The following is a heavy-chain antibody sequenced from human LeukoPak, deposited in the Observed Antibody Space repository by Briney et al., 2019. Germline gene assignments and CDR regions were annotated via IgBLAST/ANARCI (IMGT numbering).Heavy chain of an antibody. V-gene: IGHV4-59*01. Sequence: SETLSLTCTVSGGSISSYYWSWIRQPPGKGPEWIGYIYYSGSTNYNPSLKSRVTISVDTSKNQFSLKLSSVTAADTAVYYCARGSIAAAVPLGYWGQGTLVTVSS. CDR1: GGSISSYY. J-gene: IGHJ4*02. D-gene: IGHD6-13*01. CDR3: ARGSIAAAVPLGY. CDR2: IYYSGST.